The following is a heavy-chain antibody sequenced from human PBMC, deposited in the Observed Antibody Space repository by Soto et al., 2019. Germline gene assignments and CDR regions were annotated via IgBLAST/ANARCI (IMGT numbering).Heavy chain of an antibody. CDR2: ISSSSSYT. J-gene: IGHJ4*02. Sequence: PGGSLRLSCAASGFTFSDYYMSWIRQAPGKGLEWVSYISSSSSYTNYADSVKGRFTISRDNAKNSLYLQMYSLRAEDTAVYYCASYMSSGWPYWGQGTLVTVSS. CDR3: ASYMSSGWPY. D-gene: IGHD6-19*01. V-gene: IGHV3-11*06. CDR1: GFTFSDYY.